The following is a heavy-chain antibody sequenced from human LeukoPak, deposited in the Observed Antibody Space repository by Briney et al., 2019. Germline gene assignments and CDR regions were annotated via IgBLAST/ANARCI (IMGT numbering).Heavy chain of an antibody. Sequence: GGSLRLSCAASGFTFSSYAMSWVRQAPGKGLEWVSAISGSGGSTYYADSVKGRFTISRNNSKNALYLQRNSQRAEDTAVYYGAKVPRPGSETQVYFDDWGQGTLVTVSS. CDR1: GFTFSSYA. D-gene: IGHD3-10*01. V-gene: IGHV3-23*01. CDR3: AKVPRPGSETQVYFDD. J-gene: IGHJ4*02. CDR2: ISGSGGST.